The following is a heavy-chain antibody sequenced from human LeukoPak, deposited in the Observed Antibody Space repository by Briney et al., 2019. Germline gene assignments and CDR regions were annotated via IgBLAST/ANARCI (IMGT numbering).Heavy chain of an antibody. CDR2: IRYDGSNK. CDR1: GFTFSSYG. V-gene: IGHV3-30*02. CDR3: AKFSLRYFDWPHY. J-gene: IGHJ4*02. Sequence: PGGSLRLSCAASGFTFSSYGMHWVRQAPGKGLEWVAFIRYDGSNKYYADSVKGRFTISRDNSKNTLYLQMNSLRAEDTAVYYCAKFSLRYFDWPHYWGQGTLVTVSS. D-gene: IGHD3-9*01.